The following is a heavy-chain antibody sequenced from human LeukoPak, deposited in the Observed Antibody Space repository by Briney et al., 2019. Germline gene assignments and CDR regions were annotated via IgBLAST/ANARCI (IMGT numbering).Heavy chain of an antibody. J-gene: IGHJ3*02. CDR3: ARADSSGYYYDRGDAFDI. CDR1: GGSFSIYY. CDR2: INHSGST. D-gene: IGHD3-22*01. V-gene: IGHV4-34*01. Sequence: SETLSLTCAVYGGSFSIYYWTWIRQPPGKGLEWIGEINHSGSTNYNPSLKSRVTISVDTSKNQFSLKLSSVTAADTAVYYCARADSSGYYYDRGDAFDIWGQGTMVTVSS.